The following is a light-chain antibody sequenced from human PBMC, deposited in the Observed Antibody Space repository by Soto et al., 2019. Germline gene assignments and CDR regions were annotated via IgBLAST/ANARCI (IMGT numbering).Light chain of an antibody. CDR2: GAS. CDR3: QQYNSWLWT. J-gene: IGKJ1*01. Sequence: EIVMTQSPATLSVSPGEGATLSCRASQSVSSKLAWYQQKPGQAPRLLIYGASTRATGIPARFSGSGSGTEFTLIIRSLQSEDSAVYYCQQYNSWLWTFGPGTKVEIK. CDR1: QSVSSK. V-gene: IGKV3-15*01.